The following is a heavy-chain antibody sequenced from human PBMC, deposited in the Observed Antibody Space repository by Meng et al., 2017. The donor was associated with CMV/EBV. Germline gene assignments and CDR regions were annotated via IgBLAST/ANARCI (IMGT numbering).Heavy chain of an antibody. Sequence: QVQRRQGGAGLLKPSETLSPPCAVYGGAFSGYYWSWIRQPPGKGLEWIGEINHSGSTNYNPSLKSRVTISVDTSKNQFSLKLSSVTAADTAVYYCARGVGATGKADYWGQGTLVTVSS. CDR1: GGAFSGYY. CDR2: INHSGST. D-gene: IGHD1-26*01. J-gene: IGHJ4*02. CDR3: ARGVGATGKADY. V-gene: IGHV4-34*01.